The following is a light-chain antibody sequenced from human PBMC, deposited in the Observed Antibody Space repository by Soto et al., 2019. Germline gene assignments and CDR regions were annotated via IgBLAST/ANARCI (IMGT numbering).Light chain of an antibody. J-gene: IGLJ2*01. Sequence: QSVLTQPPSVSEAPRQRVTISCSGSSSNLGNNAVNWYQQLPGKAPKLLIYYGDLLPSGVSDRFSGSKSGTSASLAISGLQSEDEADYYCAAWDDSLNGPVFGGGTKLTVL. CDR1: SSNLGNNA. V-gene: IGLV1-36*01. CDR2: YGD. CDR3: AAWDDSLNGPV.